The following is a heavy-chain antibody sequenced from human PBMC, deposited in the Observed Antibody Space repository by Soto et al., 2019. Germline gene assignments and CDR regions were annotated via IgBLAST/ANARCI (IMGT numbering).Heavy chain of an antibody. D-gene: IGHD3-22*01. CDR1: GFSFSSYV. J-gene: IGHJ4*02. CDR3: TKGIYYDSSAYYVW. CDR2: ISGGGGST. Sequence: GGSLRLSCAASGFSFSSYVMNWVRQAPGKGLEWVSAISGGGGSTYYADSLKGRFTISRDNSKNTLYLQMNSLRAEDTAVYYCTKGIYYDSSAYYVWWGQGTLVTVSS. V-gene: IGHV3-23*01.